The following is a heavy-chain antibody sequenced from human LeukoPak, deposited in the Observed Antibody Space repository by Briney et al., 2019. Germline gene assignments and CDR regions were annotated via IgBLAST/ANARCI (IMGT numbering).Heavy chain of an antibody. CDR3: AKGGTTVTTVTDYFDY. Sequence: GGSLRLSCAASGFTFSSYGMHWVRQAPGKGLERVAVISYDGSNKYYADSVKGRFTISRDNSKNTLYLQMNSLRAEDTAVYYCAKGGTTVTTVTDYFDYWGQGTLVTVSS. CDR1: GFTFSSYG. J-gene: IGHJ4*02. CDR2: ISYDGSNK. D-gene: IGHD4-17*01. V-gene: IGHV3-30*18.